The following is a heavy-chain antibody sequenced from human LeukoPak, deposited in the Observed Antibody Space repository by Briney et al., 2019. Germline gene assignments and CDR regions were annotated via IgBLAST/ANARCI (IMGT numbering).Heavy chain of an antibody. CDR1: GYTFTGYY. J-gene: IGHJ5*02. V-gene: IGHV1-2*02. CDR2: INPNSGGT. Sequence: ASVKVSCKASGYTFTGYYMHWVRQAPGQGLEWTGGINPNSGGTNYAQKFQGRVTMTRDTSISTAYMELSRLRSDDTAVYYCARGYYSNPFQPSQERFDPWGQGTLVTVSS. D-gene: IGHD4-11*01. CDR3: ARGYYSNPFQPSQERFDP.